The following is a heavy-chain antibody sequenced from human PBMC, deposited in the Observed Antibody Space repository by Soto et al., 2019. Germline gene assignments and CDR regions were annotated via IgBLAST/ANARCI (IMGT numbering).Heavy chain of an antibody. D-gene: IGHD2-15*01. CDR3: AHMGYCSGGSGYGNGYFDL. CDR2: IYWDDDK. J-gene: IGHJ2*01. Sequence: QITLKESGPTLVKPTQTLTLTCTFSGFSLSTSGGGVGWILQPPGKALEWLALIYWDDDKRYSPSLKSRLTITKDTSKHQVVLTMTNMDPVDTATYYCAHMGYCSGGSGYGNGYFDLWGRGTLVPVSS. CDR1: GFSLSTSGGG. V-gene: IGHV2-5*02.